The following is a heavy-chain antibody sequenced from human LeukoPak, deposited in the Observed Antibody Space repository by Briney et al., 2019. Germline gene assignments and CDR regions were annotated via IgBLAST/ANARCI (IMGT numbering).Heavy chain of an antibody. V-gene: IGHV3-23*01. Sequence: PGGSLRLSCAASGFTFSSYAMSWVRQAPGKGLEWVSVLSGDGSGTYYADSVKGRFTISRDNSKNTLYLQMGSLRAEDMAVYYCATGGGGVVVIADAFDIWGQGTMVTVSS. CDR2: LSGDGSGT. J-gene: IGHJ3*02. CDR1: GFTFSSYA. D-gene: IGHD2-21*01. CDR3: ATGGGGVVVIADAFDI.